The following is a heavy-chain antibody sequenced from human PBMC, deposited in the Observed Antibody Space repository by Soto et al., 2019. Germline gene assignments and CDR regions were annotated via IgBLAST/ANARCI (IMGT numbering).Heavy chain of an antibody. CDR3: ARGWGYDTSDYYYAY. J-gene: IGHJ4*02. Sequence: QVQLVQSGAEVRKPGSSVKVSCKASGGSFSRHAISWVRQAPGQGLEWMGGIIPIFGTANHAQKFQGRVTIIADESTSTAYMERSSLRSEDTAIYYCARGWGYDTSDYYYAYWGQGTLVIVFS. V-gene: IGHV1-69*01. D-gene: IGHD3-22*01. CDR1: GGSFSRHA. CDR2: IIPIFGTA.